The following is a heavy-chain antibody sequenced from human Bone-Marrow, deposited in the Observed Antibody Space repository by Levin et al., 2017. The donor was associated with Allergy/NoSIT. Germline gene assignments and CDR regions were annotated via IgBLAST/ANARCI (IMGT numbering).Heavy chain of an antibody. J-gene: IGHJ4*02. CDR1: GGSINNYY. CDR3: ARDAEYYDFWSGSDF. V-gene: IGHV4-4*07. CDR2: IYSNGTT. Sequence: GSLRLSCTVSGGSINNYYWSWVRQYAGKGLEWIGHIYSNGTTKDNPSLKRRLTMSVDTSKNQFSLKLTSVTAADTAIYYCARDAEYYDFWSGSDFWGQGIQVTVSS. D-gene: IGHD3-3*01.